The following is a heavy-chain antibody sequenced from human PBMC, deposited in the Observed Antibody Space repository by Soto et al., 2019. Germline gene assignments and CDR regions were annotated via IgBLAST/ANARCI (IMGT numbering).Heavy chain of an antibody. D-gene: IGHD2-15*01. CDR1: GFTFSSYE. J-gene: IGHJ4*02. V-gene: IGHV3-48*03. CDR2: ISSGGSTI. CDR3: ARGWPFDY. Sequence: EVQLVESGGGLVQPGGSLRLSCAASGFTFSSYEMNWVRQAPGKGREWVSYISSGGSTIYFADSVKGRFTISRDKDKNSLYLQMNSLRAEDTAVYYCARGWPFDYWGQGTLVTVSS.